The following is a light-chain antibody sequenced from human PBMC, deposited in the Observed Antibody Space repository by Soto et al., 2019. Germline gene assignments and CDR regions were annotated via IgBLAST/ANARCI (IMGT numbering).Light chain of an antibody. CDR3: SSFASSNTWV. CDR2: EVT. Sequence: QSALTQPPSASGSPGQSVTISCTGTSSDVGAYNYVSWYQQHAGKAPKLVIYEVTKRPSGVPDRFSGSKSANTASLTFSALQAEDEADYYCSSFASSNTWVFGGGTQLTVL. CDR1: SSDVGAYNY. V-gene: IGLV2-8*01. J-gene: IGLJ3*02.